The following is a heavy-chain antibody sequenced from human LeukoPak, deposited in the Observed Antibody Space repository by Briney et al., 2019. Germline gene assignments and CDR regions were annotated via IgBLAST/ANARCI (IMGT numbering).Heavy chain of an antibody. D-gene: IGHD6-19*01. CDR1: GFTFSSYA. CDR2: ISYDGSNK. V-gene: IGHV3-30-3*01. Sequence: GGSLRLSCAASGFTFSSYAMHWVRQAPGKGLKWVAVISYDGSNKYYADSVKGRFTISRDNSKNTLYLQMNSLRAEDTAVYCCARSWLVLKDFDYWGQGTLVTVSS. CDR3: ARSWLVLKDFDY. J-gene: IGHJ4*02.